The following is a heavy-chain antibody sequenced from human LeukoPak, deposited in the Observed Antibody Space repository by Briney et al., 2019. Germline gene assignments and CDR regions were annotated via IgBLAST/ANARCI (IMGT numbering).Heavy chain of an antibody. CDR3: ARDLRAGGTWSYGVYFDL. CDR2: IKEDGSEK. Sequence: GGSLRLSCAASRFTFSDYYMTWVRQAPGRGLEGVANIKEDGSEKNYVDSVKGRFTISRDNAKNSVYLLLNSLTPEDTAVYYCARDLRAGGTWSYGVYFDLWGRGTLVTVSS. D-gene: IGHD4-17*01. J-gene: IGHJ2*01. V-gene: IGHV3-7*01. CDR1: RFTFSDYY.